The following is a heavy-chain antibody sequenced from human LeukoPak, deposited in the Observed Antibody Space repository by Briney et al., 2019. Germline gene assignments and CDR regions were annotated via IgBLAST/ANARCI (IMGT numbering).Heavy chain of an antibody. CDR2: IYYSGST. J-gene: IGHJ5*02. D-gene: IGHD3-10*01. CDR1: GGSISSGGYY. Sequence: SETLSLTCTVSGGSISSGGYYWSWIRQHPGKGLEWIGYIYYSGSTYYNPSLKSRVTISVDTSKNQFSLKLSSVTAAGTAVYYCAIGYGSGWFDPWGQGTLVTVSS. CDR3: AIGYGSGWFDP. V-gene: IGHV4-31*03.